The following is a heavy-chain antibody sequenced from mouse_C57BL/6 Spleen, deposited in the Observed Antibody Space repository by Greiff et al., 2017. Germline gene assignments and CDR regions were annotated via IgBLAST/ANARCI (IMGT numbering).Heavy chain of an antibody. Sequence: EVQLVESGGGLVKPGGSLKLSCAASGFTFSSYALSWVRQTPPKRLEWVATFSDGGSYTYYPDNVKGRFTISRDNAKNNLYLQMSHLKSEDTAMYYCARDEDGYSVAYWGQGTLVTVSA. J-gene: IGHJ3*01. CDR1: GFTFSSYA. CDR2: FSDGGSYT. CDR3: ARDEDGYSVAY. V-gene: IGHV5-4*01. D-gene: IGHD2-3*01.